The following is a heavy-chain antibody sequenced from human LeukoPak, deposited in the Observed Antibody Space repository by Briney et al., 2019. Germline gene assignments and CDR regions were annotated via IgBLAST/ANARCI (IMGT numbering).Heavy chain of an antibody. CDR3: ARVGSTDGPHAFDI. CDR1: GFTFSSYW. J-gene: IGHJ3*02. V-gene: IGHV3-74*01. Sequence: GGSLRLSCAASGFTFSSYWMGWVRQAPGKGLVWVSGINSDGRMTRYAESVKGRFTISRDNAKNTLYLQMNSLRAEDTSVYYCARVGSTDGPHAFDIGGQGTMVTVSS. CDR2: INSDGRMT. D-gene: IGHD2-21*02.